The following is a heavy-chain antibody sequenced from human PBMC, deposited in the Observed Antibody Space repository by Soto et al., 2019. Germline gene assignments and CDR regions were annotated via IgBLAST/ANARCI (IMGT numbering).Heavy chain of an antibody. CDR2: VYYTGST. V-gene: IGHV4-59*02. CDR3: ARSIAVPGAHIDY. CDR1: GGSVSGSY. Sequence: SETLSLTCSVSGGSVSGSYWSWIRQSPGKGLEWLGYVYYTGSTNYSPSLRSRVSISVDTSKNEFSLRLSSVTAADTAVYFCARSIAVPGAHIDYWGQGTQVTVSS. D-gene: IGHD6-19*01. J-gene: IGHJ4*02.